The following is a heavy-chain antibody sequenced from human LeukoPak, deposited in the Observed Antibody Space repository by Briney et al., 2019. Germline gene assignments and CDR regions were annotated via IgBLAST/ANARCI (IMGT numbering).Heavy chain of an antibody. Sequence: GGSLRLSCSVSGFTFSTYVMHWVRQAPGKGLEYVSAISSNGDNTYYADSVKGRFTISRDNSKNTLYLLSSPRADDTAVYYCVRGTGYWGQGTLVTVSS. CDR2: ISSNGDNT. J-gene: IGHJ4*02. CDR3: VRGTGY. CDR1: GFTFSTYV. V-gene: IGHV3-64D*06.